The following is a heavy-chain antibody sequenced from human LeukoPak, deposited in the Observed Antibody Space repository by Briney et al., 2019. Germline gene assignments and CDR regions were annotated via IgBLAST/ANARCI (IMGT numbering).Heavy chain of an antibody. V-gene: IGHV3-7*03. Sequence: GGSLRLSCAASGFTFRSYWMTWVRQYPGKGLEWVANIKQDGSETYYADSVKGRFTISRDNAKNSLYLQMNSLRAEDTALYYCAKEYCSSTSCYFDYWGQGTLVTVSS. CDR1: GFTFRSYW. CDR2: IKQDGSET. J-gene: IGHJ4*02. CDR3: AKEYCSSTSCYFDY. D-gene: IGHD2-2*01.